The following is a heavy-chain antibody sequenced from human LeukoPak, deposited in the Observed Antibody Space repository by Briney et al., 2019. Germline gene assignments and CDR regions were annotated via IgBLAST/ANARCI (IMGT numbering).Heavy chain of an antibody. V-gene: IGHV3-21*01. D-gene: IGHD5-24*01. CDR2: ISSSSSYI. J-gene: IGHJ4*02. CDR3: ARDMGDGYNHFDY. CDR1: GFTFSSYS. Sequence: GGSLRLSCAASGFTFSSYSMNWVRQAPGKGLEWVSSISSSSSYIYYADSVKGRFTISRDNAKNSLYLQMNSLRAEDTAVYYCARDMGDGYNHFDYWGQRTLVTVSS.